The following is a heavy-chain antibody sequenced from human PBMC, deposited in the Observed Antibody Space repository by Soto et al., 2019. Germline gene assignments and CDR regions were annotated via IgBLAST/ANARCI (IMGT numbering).Heavy chain of an antibody. CDR3: ARMTDYYDSSGLLGEAFDI. V-gene: IGHV4-59*01. CDR2: IYYSGST. J-gene: IGHJ3*02. CDR1: GGSISSYY. D-gene: IGHD3-22*01. Sequence: LSETLSLTCTVSGGSISSYYWSWIRQPPGKGLEWIGYIYYSGSTNYNPSLKSRVTISVDTSKNQFSLKLSSVTAADTAVYYCARMTDYYDSSGLLGEAFDIWGQGTMVTVSS.